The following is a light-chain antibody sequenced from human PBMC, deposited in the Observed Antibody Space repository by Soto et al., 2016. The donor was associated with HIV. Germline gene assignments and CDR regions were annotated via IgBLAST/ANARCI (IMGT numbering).Light chain of an antibody. V-gene: IGKV1-5*03. CDR1: QSINDW. CDR2: MAS. Sequence: DIQMTQSPASVSASVGDRVTITCRASQSINDWLAWYQQKPGKAPKLLIYMASTLESGVPSRFSGSGSGTEFTLTISSLQPEDFATYYCQQYNPYLWTFGQGTMVDMK. J-gene: IGKJ1*01. CDR3: QQYNPYLWT.